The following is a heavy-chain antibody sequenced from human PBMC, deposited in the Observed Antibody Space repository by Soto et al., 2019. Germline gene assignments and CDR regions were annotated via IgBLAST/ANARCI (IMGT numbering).Heavy chain of an antibody. CDR1: GFTFSSYA. CDR2: ISGSGGST. CDR3: AKDALSSRWYLNWFDP. Sequence: EVQLLESGGGLVQPGGSLRLSCAASGFTFSSYAMSWVRQAPGKGLEWVSAISGSGGSTYYADSVKGRFTISRDNSKNXLYRQMNRLRAEDAAVYYCAKDALSSRWYLNWFDPWGQGALFTVSS. J-gene: IGHJ5*02. D-gene: IGHD6-13*01. V-gene: IGHV3-23*01.